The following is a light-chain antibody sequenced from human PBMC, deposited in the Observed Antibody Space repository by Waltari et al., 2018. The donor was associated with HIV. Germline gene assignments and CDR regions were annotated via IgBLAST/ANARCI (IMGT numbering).Light chain of an antibody. CDR3: QQYDSGPRGIT. J-gene: IGKJ2*01. V-gene: IGKV3-15*01. CDR1: QSISAK. CDR2: EAA. Sequence: EIVMTQSPPTLSVSPGQRVTLSCRASQSISAKVAWYQQRPGQAPRLLIYEAATRPTGIPARFSGSGSGTESTLTISSLQSEDFATYFCQQYDSGPRGITFGQGTMLEIK.